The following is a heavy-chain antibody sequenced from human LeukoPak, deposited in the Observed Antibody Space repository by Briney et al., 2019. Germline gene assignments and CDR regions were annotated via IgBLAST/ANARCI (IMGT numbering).Heavy chain of an antibody. V-gene: IGHV3-23*01. CDR2: ISGSGGST. J-gene: IGHJ6*03. Sequence: GGSLRLSCAASGFTFSSYAMSWVRQAPGKGLEWVSVISGSGGSTYYADSVKGRFTISRDNSKNTLYLQMNSLRAEDTAVYYCAKSQVYYYYMDVWGKGTTVTVSS. CDR3: AKSQVYYYYMDV. CDR1: GFTFSSYA.